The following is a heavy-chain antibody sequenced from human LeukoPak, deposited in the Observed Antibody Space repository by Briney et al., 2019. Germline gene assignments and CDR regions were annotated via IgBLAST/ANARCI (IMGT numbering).Heavy chain of an antibody. CDR1: GFTFSSYA. J-gene: IGHJ4*02. CDR2: ISYDGSNK. D-gene: IGHD6-19*01. V-gene: IGHV3-30*04. CDR3: AREIAVAATSVDY. Sequence: GGSLRLSCAASGFTFSSYAMHWVRQAPGKGLEWVAVISYDGSNKYYADSVKGRFTISKDNSKNTLYLRMNSLRAEDTAVYYCAREIAVAATSVDYWGQGTLVTVSS.